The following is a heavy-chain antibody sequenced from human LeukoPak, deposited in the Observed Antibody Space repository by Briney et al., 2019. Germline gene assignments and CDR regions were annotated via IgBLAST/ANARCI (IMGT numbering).Heavy chain of an antibody. Sequence: GESLKVSCKASGYTFTSYGISWVRQAPGQGLEWMGWISAYNGNTNYAQKLQGRVTMTTDTSTSTAYMELRSLRSDDTAVYYCARDRYYDTSDYWGQGTLVTVSS. CDR2: ISAYNGNT. J-gene: IGHJ4*02. CDR3: ARDRYYDTSDY. D-gene: IGHD3-22*01. V-gene: IGHV1-18*01. CDR1: GYTFTSYG.